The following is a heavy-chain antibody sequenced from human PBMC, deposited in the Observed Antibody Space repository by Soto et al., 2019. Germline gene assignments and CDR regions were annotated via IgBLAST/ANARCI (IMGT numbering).Heavy chain of an antibody. CDR1: GYTFPSYG. V-gene: IGHV1-3*01. Sequence: ASVNVSCKASGYTFPSYGISCVRQAPGQRLEWMGWINPDNGNTKSSQKFQDRVIITRDTSASTAYMDLSSLRSEDTAVYYCARGIATGQLDPWGQGTLVTVSS. J-gene: IGHJ5*02. CDR3: ARGIATGQLDP. CDR2: INPDNGNT. D-gene: IGHD2-15*01.